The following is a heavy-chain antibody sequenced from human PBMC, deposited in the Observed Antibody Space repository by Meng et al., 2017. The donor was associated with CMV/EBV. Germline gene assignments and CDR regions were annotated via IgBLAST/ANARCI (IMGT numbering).Heavy chain of an antibody. J-gene: IGHJ3*02. CDR2: IYYSGST. V-gene: IGHV4-61*01. CDR3: ARAHPYYDYVWGSYRSRGAFDI. Sequence: GSLRLSCTVSGGSVSSGSYYWSWIRQPPGKGLEWIEYIYYSGSTNYNPSLKSRVTISVDTSKNQFSLKLSSVTAADTAVYYCARAHPYYDYVWGSYRSRGAFDIWGQGTMVTVSS. CDR1: GGSVSSGSYY. D-gene: IGHD3-16*02.